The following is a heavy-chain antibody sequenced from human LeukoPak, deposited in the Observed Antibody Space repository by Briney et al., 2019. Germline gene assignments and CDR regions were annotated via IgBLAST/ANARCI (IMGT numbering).Heavy chain of an antibody. Sequence: GGSLRLSCAASGFTFSGYEMNWVRQAPGKGLEWVAYITSSGRTRYYADSVKGRITISRDNSKNTLHLQMKSLRAEDTAVYYCASRYGSGSQHPFDYWGQGTLVTVSS. V-gene: IGHV3-48*03. J-gene: IGHJ4*02. CDR1: GFTFSGYE. CDR2: ITSSGRTR. D-gene: IGHD3-10*01. CDR3: ASRYGSGSQHPFDY.